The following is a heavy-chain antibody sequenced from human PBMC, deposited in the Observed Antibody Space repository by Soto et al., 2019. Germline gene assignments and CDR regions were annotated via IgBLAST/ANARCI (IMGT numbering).Heavy chain of an antibody. V-gene: IGHV1-18*04. CDR1: GYTFTSYG. CDR2: ISAYNGNT. CDR3: ARDGPVYCSSTSCYPAH. D-gene: IGHD2-2*01. J-gene: IGHJ4*02. Sequence: ASVKVSCKASGYTFTSYGISWVRQAPGQGLEWMGWISAYNGNTNYAQKLQGRVTMTTDTSTNTAYMELRSLRADDTAVYYCARDGPVYCSSTSCYPAHWGQGTLVTVSS.